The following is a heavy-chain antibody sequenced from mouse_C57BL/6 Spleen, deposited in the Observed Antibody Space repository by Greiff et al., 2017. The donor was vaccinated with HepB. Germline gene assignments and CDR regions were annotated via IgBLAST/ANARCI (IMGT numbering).Heavy chain of an antibody. J-gene: IGHJ4*01. CDR3: ARTGGSLYAMDY. Sequence: QVQLQQPGAELVRPGSSVKLSCKASGYTFTSYWMHWVKQRPIQGLEWIGNIDPSDSETHYNQKFKDKATLTVDKSSSTAYMQLSSLTSEDSAVYYCARTGGSLYAMDYWGQGTSVTVSS. CDR1: GYTFTSYW. D-gene: IGHD1-1*01. V-gene: IGHV1-52*01. CDR2: IDPSDSET.